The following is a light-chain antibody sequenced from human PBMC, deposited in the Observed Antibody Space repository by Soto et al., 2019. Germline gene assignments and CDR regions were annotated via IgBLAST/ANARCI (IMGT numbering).Light chain of an antibody. CDR1: QSILYSSNNKNH. J-gene: IGKJ1*01. CDR3: QQYYTTPLT. CDR2: WAS. Sequence: DIVMTQSPDSLAVSLGERATINCKSSQSILYSSNNKNHLTWYQQKAGQPPKLLIYWASTRESGVPDRFSGSGSGTDFTLTISRLQAEDVAVYYCQQYYTTPLTFGQGTKVEIK. V-gene: IGKV4-1*01.